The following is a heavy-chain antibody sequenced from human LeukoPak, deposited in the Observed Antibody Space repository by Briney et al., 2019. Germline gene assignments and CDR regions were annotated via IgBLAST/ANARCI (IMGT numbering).Heavy chain of an antibody. D-gene: IGHD3-10*01. J-gene: IGHJ3*02. V-gene: IGHV4-61*02. CDR3: ARGTVYYYGSGDKDAFDI. CDR1: GGSISSGSYY. Sequence: SETLSLTCTVSGGSISSGSYYWSWIRQPAGKGLEWIGRIYTSGSTNYNPSLKSRVTMSVDTSKNQFSLKLSSVTAADTAVYYCARGTVYYYGSGDKDAFDIWGQGTMVTVSS. CDR2: IYTSGST.